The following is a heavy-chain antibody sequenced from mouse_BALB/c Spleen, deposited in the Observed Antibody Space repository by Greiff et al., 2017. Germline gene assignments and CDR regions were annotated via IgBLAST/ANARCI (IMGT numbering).Heavy chain of an antibody. Sequence: QVQLKQPGAELAKPGASVKLSCKASGYTFTSYWMHWVKQRPGQGLEWIGEINPSNGRTNYNEKFKSKATLTVDKSSSTAYMQLSSLTSEDSAVYYCARTYGSSYESFDYWGQGTTLTVSS. D-gene: IGHD1-1*01. CDR1: GYTFTSYW. CDR3: ARTYGSSYESFDY. CDR2: INPSNGRT. J-gene: IGHJ2*01. V-gene: IGHV1S81*02.